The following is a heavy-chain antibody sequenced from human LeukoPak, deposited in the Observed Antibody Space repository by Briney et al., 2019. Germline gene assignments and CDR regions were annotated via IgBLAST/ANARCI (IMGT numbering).Heavy chain of an antibody. V-gene: IGHV3-48*01. Sequence: PGGSLRLSCAASGGTVSGYGMNWVRQAPGKGLEWVSSISGGGGTMHYADSLKGRFTMSRDNAKNSLYLQMNSLRAEDTAVYYCARGYSNPPLEYWGQGTLVTVSS. CDR2: ISGGGGTM. J-gene: IGHJ4*02. CDR3: ARGYSNPPLEY. D-gene: IGHD4-11*01. CDR1: GGTVSGYG.